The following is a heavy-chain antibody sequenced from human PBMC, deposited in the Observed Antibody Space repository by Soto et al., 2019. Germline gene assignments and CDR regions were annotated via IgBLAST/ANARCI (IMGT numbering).Heavy chain of an antibody. D-gene: IGHD4-17*01. CDR2: IKSKTDGGTT. Sequence: EVQLVEYGGGLVKPGGSLRISCAASGFTFSNAWMNWVRQAPGKGLEWVVRIKSKTDGGTTDYAAPVKGRFTISRDDSKNTLYLQMNSLKTKDTAVYYCNTEPMTTVSHNWFDPWGQGTLVTVSS. CDR3: NTEPMTTVSHNWFDP. CDR1: GFTFSNAW. J-gene: IGHJ5*02. V-gene: IGHV3-15*07.